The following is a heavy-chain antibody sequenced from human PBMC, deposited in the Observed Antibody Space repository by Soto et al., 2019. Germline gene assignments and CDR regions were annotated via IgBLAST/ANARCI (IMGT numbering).Heavy chain of an antibody. Sequence: SETLSLTCTVSGGSISSYYWSWIRQPAGKGLEWIGRIYTSGSTNYNPSLKSRVTMSVDTSKNQFSLKLSSVTAADTAVYYCARFHCSSTSCFVVDAFDIWGQGTMVT. CDR3: ARFHCSSTSCFVVDAFDI. J-gene: IGHJ3*02. CDR2: IYTSGST. CDR1: GGSISSYY. D-gene: IGHD2-2*01. V-gene: IGHV4-4*07.